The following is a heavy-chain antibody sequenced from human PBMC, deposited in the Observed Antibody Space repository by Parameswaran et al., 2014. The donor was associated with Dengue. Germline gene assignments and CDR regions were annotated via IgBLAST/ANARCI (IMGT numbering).Heavy chain of an antibody. CDR3: GVSVRSYCSGGRCHSDYYYYGMDG. D-gene: IGHD2-15*01. CDR2: IRSKSNNYAT. V-gene: IGHV3-73*01. J-gene: IGHJ6*02. Sequence: VRQAPGKGLEWVGRIRSKSNNYATAYAASVQGRFTISRDDSKNTAYLQMNSLKTEDTAVYYCGVSVRSYCSGGRCHSDYYYYGMDGWGQGTTVTVSS.